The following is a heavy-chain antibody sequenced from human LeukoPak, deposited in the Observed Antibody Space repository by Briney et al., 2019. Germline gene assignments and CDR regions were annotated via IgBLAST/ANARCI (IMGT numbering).Heavy chain of an antibody. CDR2: IYYSGST. V-gene: IGHV4-59*08. D-gene: IGHD5-18*01. Sequence: SETLSLTCTVSGGSISSYYWSWIRQPPGKGLEWIGYIYYSGSTNYNPSLKSRVTISVDTSKNQFSLKLSSVTAADTAVYYCARFYVDTAPHFDYWGQGTLVTVSS. CDR3: ARFYVDTAPHFDY. CDR1: GGSISSYY. J-gene: IGHJ4*02.